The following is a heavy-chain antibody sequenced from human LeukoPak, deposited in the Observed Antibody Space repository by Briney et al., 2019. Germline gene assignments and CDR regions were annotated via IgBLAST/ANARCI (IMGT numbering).Heavy chain of an antibody. V-gene: IGHV3-48*02. CDR3: ARDPHALDF. CDR2: IHKSGTIT. CDR1: GFSFSTYS. Sequence: GGSLRLSCAASGFSFSTYSMNWVRQAPGKGLEWVSYIHKSGTITYYRDSVRGRFTISRDNAKNSLYLQMNTLRDEDTAVYYCARDPHALDFWGQGTLVTVSS. J-gene: IGHJ4*02.